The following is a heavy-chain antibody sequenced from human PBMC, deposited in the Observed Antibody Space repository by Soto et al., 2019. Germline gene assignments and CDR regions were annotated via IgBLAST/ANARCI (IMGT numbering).Heavy chain of an antibody. D-gene: IGHD1-1*01. V-gene: IGHV3-73*01. J-gene: IGHJ6*02. Sequence: GGSLRLSCAASGFTFSGSDMHWVRQASGKGLEWVGRIRSKANSYATAYAASVKGRFTISRDDSKNTAYLQMNSLKTEDTAMYYCTRQVNWNFTPLYGMDVWGQGTTVTVSS. CDR1: GFTFSGSD. CDR2: IRSKANSYAT. CDR3: TRQVNWNFTPLYGMDV.